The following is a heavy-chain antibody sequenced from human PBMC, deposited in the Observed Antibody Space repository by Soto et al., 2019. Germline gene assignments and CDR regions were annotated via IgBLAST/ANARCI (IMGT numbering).Heavy chain of an antibody. CDR3: AKDSGVRSGWPN. J-gene: IGHJ4*02. CDR2: ISGSGGST. D-gene: IGHD6-19*01. CDR1: GFTFSSYA. Sequence: EVQLLESGGGLVQPGGSLRLSCAASGFTFSSYAMSWVRQAPGKGLEWVSAISGSGGSTYYADSVKGRFTISRDNSKNTLYLQMNSLRAEDTAVYCCAKDSGVRSGWPNWGQGTLVTVSS. V-gene: IGHV3-23*01.